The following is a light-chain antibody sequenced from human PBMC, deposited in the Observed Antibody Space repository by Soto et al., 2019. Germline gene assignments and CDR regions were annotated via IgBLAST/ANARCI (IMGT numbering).Light chain of an antibody. CDR1: SSDIGAYNF. V-gene: IGLV2-14*03. CDR3: TSWTTSTTMI. J-gene: IGLJ2*01. Sequence: QSALPQPASVSGAPGQSITISCTGTSSDIGAYNFVSWYQQHPGKAPKLMLYDVNIRPSGVSNRFSGSKSGNTASLTISGLQAEDEADYFFTSWTTSTTMIFGGGTKVTFL. CDR2: DVN.